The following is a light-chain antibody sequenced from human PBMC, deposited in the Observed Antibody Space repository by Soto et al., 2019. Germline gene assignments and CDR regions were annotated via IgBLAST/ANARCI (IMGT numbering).Light chain of an antibody. CDR2: EDN. V-gene: IGLV3-1*01. CDR1: KLGDKY. J-gene: IGLJ2*01. Sequence: YELTQPPSVSVSPGQTASITCSGDKLGDKYACWYQQKPGQSPVLVIYEDNKRPSGIPERFSGSNSGNTATLTISGTQALDEADYYCQAWDSSTVVFGGGTKLTVL. CDR3: QAWDSSTVV.